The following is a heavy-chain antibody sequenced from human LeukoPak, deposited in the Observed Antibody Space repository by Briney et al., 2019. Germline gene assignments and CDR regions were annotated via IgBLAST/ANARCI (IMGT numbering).Heavy chain of an antibody. Sequence: GGSLRLSCAASGFTFSSSAMSWVRQVPGKGLEWVSGISASGGSTSYADSVRGRFTISRDNSKNTLYLQMNSLRAEDTAVYYCARGYCTSSSYYNDYWGQGTLVTVSS. J-gene: IGHJ4*02. CDR2: ISASGGST. CDR1: GFTFSSSA. V-gene: IGHV3-23*01. CDR3: ARGYCTSSSYYNDY. D-gene: IGHD2-2*02.